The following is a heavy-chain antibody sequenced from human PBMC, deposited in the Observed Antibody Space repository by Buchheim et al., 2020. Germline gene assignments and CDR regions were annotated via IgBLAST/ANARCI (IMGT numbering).Heavy chain of an antibody. J-gene: IGHJ4*02. D-gene: IGHD1-7*01. CDR2: VRKNVYGGTT. CDR3: TTLLTGTYLGFDY. CDR1: GFPFGDYT. V-gene: IGHV3-49*04. Sequence: EVQLVESGGGLAQPGQSLRLSCTASGFPFGDYTMGWVRQAPGKGLEWVGFVRKNVYGGTTEYAASVKGRFTISRDDSKSIAFLQMNSLKTEDTAVYYCTTLLTGTYLGFDYWGQGTL.